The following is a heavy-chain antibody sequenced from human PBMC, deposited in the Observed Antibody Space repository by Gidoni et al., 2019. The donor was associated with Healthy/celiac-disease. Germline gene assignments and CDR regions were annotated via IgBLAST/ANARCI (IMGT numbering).Heavy chain of an antibody. Sequence: LEWIGEIYHSGSTNYNPSLKSRVTISVDKSKNQFSLKLSSVTAADTAVYYCARDVSSGYYYGYWGQGTLVTVSS. CDR3: ARDVSSGYYYGY. CDR2: IYHSGST. D-gene: IGHD3-22*01. J-gene: IGHJ4*02. V-gene: IGHV4-4*02.